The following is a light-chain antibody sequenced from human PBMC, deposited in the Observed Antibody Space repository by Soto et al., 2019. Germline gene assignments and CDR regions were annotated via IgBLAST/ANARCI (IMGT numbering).Light chain of an antibody. CDR3: QQTKSLPST. CDR2: AAS. Sequence: DIQMTQSPSSVSASVGDTVTITCRASQDISSWLAWYQQTPGKAPKLLIYAASSLQGGVPSRFSGRGYGAAVTLTISSLQPEDFATYYCQQTKSLPSTFGQGTRLEIK. J-gene: IGKJ5*01. V-gene: IGKV1D-12*01. CDR1: QDISSW.